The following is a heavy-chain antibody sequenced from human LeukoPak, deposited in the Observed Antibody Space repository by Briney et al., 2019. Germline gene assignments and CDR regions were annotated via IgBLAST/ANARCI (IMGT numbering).Heavy chain of an antibody. J-gene: IGHJ4*02. CDR1: GYTFTRYY. Sequence: ASVKVSCKASGYTFTRYYMHWVRQAPGQGLEWMGIINPSGGSTSYAQKFQGRVTMTRDTSTSTVYMELSSLRSEDTAVYYCARDSVASSYDFWSAYYTGISYWGQGSLVTVSS. D-gene: IGHD3-3*01. CDR3: ARDSVASSYDFWSAYYTGISY. V-gene: IGHV1-46*01. CDR2: INPSGGST.